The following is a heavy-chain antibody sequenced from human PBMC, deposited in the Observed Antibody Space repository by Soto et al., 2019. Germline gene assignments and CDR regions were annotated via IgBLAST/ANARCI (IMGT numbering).Heavy chain of an antibody. CDR3: AHTNTIYSWNYVIFDY. CDR2: VYWHDDR. CDR1: GFSLSTSGVG. D-gene: IGHD1-26*01. J-gene: IGHJ4*02. V-gene: IGHV2-5*01. Sequence: SGPTLAHPTQPLTLPYTFSGFSLSTSGVGVGWIRQHPGKALEWVALVYWHDDRRDNPSLKSRPTISRDNSKNQVVLTTSNMDAVDTDTYYCAHTNTIYSWNYVIFDYWGQGILVTVSS.